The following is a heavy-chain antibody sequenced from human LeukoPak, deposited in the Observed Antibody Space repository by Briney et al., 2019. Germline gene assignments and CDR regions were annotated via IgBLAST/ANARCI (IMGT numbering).Heavy chain of an antibody. Sequence: ASVKVSCKASGYTFTGYYMHWVRQAPGQGLEWMGRINPNNGGTNYAQKFQGRVTMTRDTSISTAYMELSRLRSDDTAVYYCARVSGYYYYFDYWGQGTLVTVSS. CDR1: GYTFTGYY. J-gene: IGHJ4*02. CDR3: ARVSGYYYYFDY. V-gene: IGHV1-2*06. CDR2: INPNNGGT. D-gene: IGHD3-22*01.